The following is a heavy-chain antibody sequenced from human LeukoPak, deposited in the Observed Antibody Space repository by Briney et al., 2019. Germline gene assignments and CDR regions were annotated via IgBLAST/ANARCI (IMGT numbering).Heavy chain of an antibody. CDR1: GGSFSGYY. CDR2: INHSGST. Sequence: SETLSLTCAVYGGSFSGYYWSWIRQPPGKGLEWIGEINHSGSTNYNPSLKSRVTISVDTSKNQFSLKLSSMTAADTAVYYCAGATGYYDSSGSEFDYWGQGTLVTVSS. CDR3: AGATGYYDSSGSEFDY. J-gene: IGHJ4*02. D-gene: IGHD3-22*01. V-gene: IGHV4-34*01.